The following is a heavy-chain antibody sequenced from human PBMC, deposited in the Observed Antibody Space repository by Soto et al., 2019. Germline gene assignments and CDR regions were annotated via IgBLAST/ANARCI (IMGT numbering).Heavy chain of an antibody. D-gene: IGHD3-3*01. CDR1: GFTSSSYW. J-gene: IGHJ4*02. Sequence: AGGSLRLSCAASGFTSSSYWIHWVRQAPGKGLVWVSRINSDGSSTSYADSVKGRFTISRDNAKNTLYLQMNSLRAEDTAVYYCAREGHYDRYFDYWGQGTLVTVSS. CDR3: AREGHYDRYFDY. V-gene: IGHV3-74*01. CDR2: INSDGSST.